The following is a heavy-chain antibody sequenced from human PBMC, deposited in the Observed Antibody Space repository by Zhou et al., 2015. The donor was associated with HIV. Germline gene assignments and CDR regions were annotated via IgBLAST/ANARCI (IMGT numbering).Heavy chain of an antibody. Sequence: QVQLVQSGAEVKKPGSSVKVSCKASGGTFSNFAINWVRQATGQGLEWMGWMNPNSGNTAYAQKFQGRVTMTRSATISTAYMELSSLRSEDTAVYYCARDRGGARPDWRYFDLWGRGTLVSVSS. D-gene: IGHD6-6*01. CDR1: GGTFSNFA. CDR2: MNPNSGNT. V-gene: IGHV1-8*02. CDR3: ARDRGGARPDWRYFDL. J-gene: IGHJ2*01.